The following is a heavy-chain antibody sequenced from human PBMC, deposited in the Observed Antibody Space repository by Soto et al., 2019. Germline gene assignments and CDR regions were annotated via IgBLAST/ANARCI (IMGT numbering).Heavy chain of an antibody. D-gene: IGHD3-16*01. CDR3: ARWGTTGGLDV. CDR2: TSYDGSDK. Sequence: QVQLVESGGGVVQPGTSLRVSCVGSGFTFRSYVIHWVRQAPGKGLEWVALTSYDGSDKYYDDSVRGRFTISRDNSRNKVHLHMDSLRLEDTALYYCARWGTTGGLDVWGQGTLVSVSS. V-gene: IGHV3-30*19. J-gene: IGHJ1*01. CDR1: GFTFRSYV.